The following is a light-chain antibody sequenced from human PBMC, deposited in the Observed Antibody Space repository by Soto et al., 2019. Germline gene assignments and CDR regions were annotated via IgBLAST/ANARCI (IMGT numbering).Light chain of an antibody. Sequence: DIQMTQSPSTLSASVGDRVTITCRASQSIRSWLAWYQRKPGKAPQLLIYDASNLESGVPSRFSGSGSGTEFTLTISSLQPDDLATYYCQQYDSFSKAFGRGTKV. CDR3: QQYDSFSKA. CDR1: QSIRSW. CDR2: DAS. J-gene: IGKJ1*01. V-gene: IGKV1-5*01.